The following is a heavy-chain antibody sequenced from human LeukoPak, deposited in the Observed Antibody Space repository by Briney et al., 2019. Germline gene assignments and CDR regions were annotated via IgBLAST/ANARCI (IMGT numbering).Heavy chain of an antibody. CDR1: GFTFSSYA. CDR2: ISGSGGST. D-gene: IGHD3-10*01. V-gene: IGHV3-23*01. J-gene: IGHJ4*02. CDR3: AKVAIMGVHRGVRGVISSGPLDY. Sequence: PGGSLRLSRAASGFTFSSYAMSWVRQAPGKGLEWVSAISGSGGSTYYADSVKGRFTISRDNSKNTLYLQMNSLRAEDTAVYYCAKVAIMGVHRGVRGVISSGPLDYWGQGTLVTVSS.